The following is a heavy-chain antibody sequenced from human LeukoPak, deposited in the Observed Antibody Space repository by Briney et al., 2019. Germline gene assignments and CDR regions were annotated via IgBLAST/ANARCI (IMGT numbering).Heavy chain of an antibody. J-gene: IGHJ4*02. V-gene: IGHV3-33*01. CDR2: TWFDGSNK. D-gene: IGHD2/OR15-2a*01. Sequence: PGRSLRLSWAASGFTFSKYGMHWVRQAPGKGLEWVAVTWFDGSNKFYADSVKGRFTISKDNSKNMLYLQMNSLRAEDTAVYYCARADEISSDYWGQGTLVTVSS. CDR1: GFTFSKYG. CDR3: ARADEISSDY.